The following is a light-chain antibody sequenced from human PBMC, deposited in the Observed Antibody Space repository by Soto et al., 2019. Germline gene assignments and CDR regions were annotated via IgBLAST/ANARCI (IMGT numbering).Light chain of an antibody. J-gene: IGKJ1*01. CDR3: QQYNYYRT. V-gene: IGKV1-5*01. CDR1: QSIGSR. CDR2: DAS. Sequence: DIQMTQSPSTLSASVGDRVTITCRASQSIGSRLAWYQQKPGQAPKVLISDASSLESGVPSRFSGSGSETAFTLTISSMQPDDFATYYCQQYNYYRTFGQGTKVEIK.